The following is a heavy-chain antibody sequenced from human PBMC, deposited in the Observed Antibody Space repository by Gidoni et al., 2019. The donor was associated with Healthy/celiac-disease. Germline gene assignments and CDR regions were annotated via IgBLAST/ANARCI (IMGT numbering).Heavy chain of an antibody. CDR1: GFTFISYW. Sequence: EVQLVESGGGLVQPGGSLSLSCAASGFTFISYWMSWVRQAPGKGLEWVANIKQDGSEKYYVDSVKGRFTISRDNAKNSLYLQMNSLRAEDTAVYYCARIRGRYCSGGSCYSGDYWGQGTLVTVSS. D-gene: IGHD2-15*01. J-gene: IGHJ4*02. CDR3: ARIRGRYCSGGSCYSGDY. V-gene: IGHV3-7*03. CDR2: IKQDGSEK.